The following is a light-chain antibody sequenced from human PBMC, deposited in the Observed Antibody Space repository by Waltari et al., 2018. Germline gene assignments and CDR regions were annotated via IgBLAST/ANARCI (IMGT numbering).Light chain of an antibody. CDR2: DTS. CDR3: LLWYSGPRWV. CDR1: TGAVTSGHY. J-gene: IGLJ3*02. V-gene: IGLV7-46*01. Sequence: QAVATQEPSLTVYPGGTVTLTCGPSTGAVTSGHYPYRFWQNPGQVPRTLIYDTSNKHSWTPARFSGSLLGGKAALTLSGAQPEDEAEYYCLLWYSGPRWVFGGGTKLSVL.